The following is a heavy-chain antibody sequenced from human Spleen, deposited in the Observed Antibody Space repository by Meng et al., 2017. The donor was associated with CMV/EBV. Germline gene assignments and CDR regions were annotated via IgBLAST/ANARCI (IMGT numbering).Heavy chain of an antibody. V-gene: IGHV4-61*01. J-gene: IGHJ6*02. CDR2: IYYRVST. D-gene: IGHD6-13*01. CDR1: GGSVSSGIYY. CDR3: ARDLLGEEQQLEPLGGVTTYYYYYGMDV. Sequence: SETLSLTCTVSGGSVSSGIYYWSCSRQPPGKGLGWIGYIYYRVSTNYNPSLKSRVTISVDTSKIRFSLKLSCVTAADTAVYYCARDLLGEEQQLEPLGGVTTYYYYYGMDVWGQGTTVTVSS.